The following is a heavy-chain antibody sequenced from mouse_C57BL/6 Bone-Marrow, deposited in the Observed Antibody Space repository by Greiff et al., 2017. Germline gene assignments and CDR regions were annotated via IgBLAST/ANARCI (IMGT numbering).Heavy chain of an antibody. CDR3: ARYGGYAYWDIDV. CDR2: SRNKANGYTT. Sequence: EVMLVESGGGLVQPGGSLSLSCAASGFTFTDYYMSWVRQPPGKGLEWLGFSRNKANGYTTEYSASVKGRFIISRETSQSILYLQMNALRAEDSATYCGARYGGYAYWDIDVWGTGTTVTVSS. CDR1: GFTFTDYY. J-gene: IGHJ1*03. D-gene: IGHD2-2*01. V-gene: IGHV7-3*01.